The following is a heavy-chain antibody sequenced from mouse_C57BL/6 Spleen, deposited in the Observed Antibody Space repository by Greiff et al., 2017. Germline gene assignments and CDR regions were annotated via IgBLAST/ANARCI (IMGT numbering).Heavy chain of an antibody. V-gene: IGHV1-78*01. CDR3: ARKGQLPRDYYAMDY. J-gene: IGHJ4*01. CDR2: IYPRDGST. Sequence: QVQLQQSDAELVKPGASVKISCKVSGYTFTDHTIHWMKQRPEQSLAWIGYIYPRDGSTKYNEKLRGKATFTADKSSSTAYMQLNILTSEDSAVYFCARKGQLPRDYYAMDYWGQGTSVTVSS. D-gene: IGHD3-2*01. CDR1: GYTFTDHT.